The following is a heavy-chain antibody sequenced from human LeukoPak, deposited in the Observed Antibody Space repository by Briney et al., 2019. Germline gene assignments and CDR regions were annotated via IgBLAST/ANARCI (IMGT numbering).Heavy chain of an antibody. D-gene: IGHD2-2*01. CDR2: IYTSRNT. J-gene: IGHJ6*03. Sequence: SETLFLTCTVSGGSISSYSWSWLRQPAGKGLEDIGRIYTSRNTNDNPSLKSRVTMSVDPSKNQFSLRLTSVTAADTAVYYCARAVGRVVPAAMGRRNYYYYMDVWGKGTTVTVSS. CDR1: GGSISSYS. V-gene: IGHV4-4*07. CDR3: ARAVGRVVPAAMGRRNYYYYMDV.